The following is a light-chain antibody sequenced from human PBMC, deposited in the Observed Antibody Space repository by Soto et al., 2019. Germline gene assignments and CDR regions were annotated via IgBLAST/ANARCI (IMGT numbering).Light chain of an antibody. V-gene: IGLV2-23*01. Sequence: QSALTQPASVSGSPGQSITISCTGTSSDVGSYNLVSWYQQHPGKAPKLLIYEGSKRPSGISNRFSGSKSGNTASLTISGLQAEDEADYYCYSYAGRYTYVFGTGTKLTVL. CDR1: SSDVGSYNL. CDR2: EGS. CDR3: YSYAGRYTYV. J-gene: IGLJ1*01.